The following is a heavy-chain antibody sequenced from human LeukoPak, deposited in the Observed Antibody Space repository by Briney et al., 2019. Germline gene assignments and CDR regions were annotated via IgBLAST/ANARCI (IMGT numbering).Heavy chain of an antibody. CDR3: ARPHYDFWSGPAKAFDI. D-gene: IGHD3-3*01. Sequence: SETLSLTCTVSGGSISSSSYYWGWIRQPPGKGLEWIGSIYYSGSTYYNPSLKSRVTISVNTSKNQFSLKLSSVTAADTAVYYCARPHYDFWSGPAKAFDIWGQGTMVTVSS. CDR2: IYYSGST. J-gene: IGHJ3*02. CDR1: GGSISSSSYY. V-gene: IGHV4-39*01.